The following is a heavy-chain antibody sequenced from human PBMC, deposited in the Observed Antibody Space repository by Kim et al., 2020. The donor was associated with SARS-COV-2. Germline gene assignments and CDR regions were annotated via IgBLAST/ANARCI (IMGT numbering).Heavy chain of an antibody. Sequence: SVKGRFTISRDNAKNSLYLQMNSLRAEDTAVYYCARDSDTYYYDSSGYYYGPWGQGTLVTVSS. V-gene: IGHV3-21*01. D-gene: IGHD3-22*01. J-gene: IGHJ4*02. CDR3: ARDSDTYYYDSSGYYYGP.